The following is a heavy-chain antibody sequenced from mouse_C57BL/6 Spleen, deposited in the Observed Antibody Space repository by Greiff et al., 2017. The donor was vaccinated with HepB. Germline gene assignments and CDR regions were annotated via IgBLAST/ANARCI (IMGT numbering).Heavy chain of an antibody. D-gene: IGHD5-2*01. CDR1: GFTFSDYY. V-gene: IGHV5-16*01. CDR2: INYDGSST. J-gene: IGHJ3*01. Sequence: EVQRVESEGGLVQPGSSMKLSCTASGFTFSDYYMAWVRQVPEKGLEWVANINYDGSSTYYLDSLKSRFIISRDNAKNILYLQMSSLKSEDTATYYCAREEYSFAYWGQGTLVTVSA. CDR3: AREEYSFAY.